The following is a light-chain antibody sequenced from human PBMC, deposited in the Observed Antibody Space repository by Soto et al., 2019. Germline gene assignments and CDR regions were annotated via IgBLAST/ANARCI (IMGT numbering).Light chain of an antibody. V-gene: IGKV1-5*01. J-gene: IGKJ2*01. CDR3: QQYESYPYT. CDR1: QSIQTW. CDR2: DAS. Sequence: DIQMTQSPSTLSASVGDRVTISCRASQSIQTWLAWYQQKPGKAPNLLIFDASDLASGVSSRFRGSGSGAEFTLTISSLQADDFATYYGQQYESYPYTFGRGTRLEIK.